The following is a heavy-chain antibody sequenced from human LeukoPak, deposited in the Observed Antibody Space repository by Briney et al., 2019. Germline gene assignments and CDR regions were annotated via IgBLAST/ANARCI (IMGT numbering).Heavy chain of an antibody. CDR3: AREAYYDFWSGYLHNTSFDP. CDR2: MNPNSGNT. D-gene: IGHD3-3*01. V-gene: IGHV1-8*01. J-gene: IGHJ5*02. CDR1: GYTFTSYD. Sequence: ASVKVSCKASGYTFTSYDINWVRQATGQGLEWMGWMNPNSGNTGYAQKIQGRVTMTRNPSIGTAYMELSRLRSEDTAVYYCAREAYYDFWSGYLHNTSFDPWGQGTLVTVSS.